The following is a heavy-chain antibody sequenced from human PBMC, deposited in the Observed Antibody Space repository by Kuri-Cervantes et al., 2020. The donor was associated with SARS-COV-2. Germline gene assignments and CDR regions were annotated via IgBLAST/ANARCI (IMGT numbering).Heavy chain of an antibody. J-gene: IGHJ3*02. V-gene: IGHV3-64*02. CDR1: GFTFSRYD. CDR2: ISSDGGYT. Sequence: GGSPRLSCAASGFTFSRYDIHWVRQAPGKGLEYVSAISSDGGYTFYADSLKGRFTVSRDNSKNTLYLQMGSLRAEDMAVYYCARSTPFRRLVVISQGGAFDIWGQGTMVTVSS. D-gene: IGHD3-22*01. CDR3: ARSTPFRRLVVISQGGAFDI.